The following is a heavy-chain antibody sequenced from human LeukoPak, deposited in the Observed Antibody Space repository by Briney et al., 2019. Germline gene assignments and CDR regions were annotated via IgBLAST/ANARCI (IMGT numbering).Heavy chain of an antibody. Sequence: PGGSLRLSCAASGFTFSSYAMHWVRQAPGKGLEWVAVISYDGSNKYYADSVKGRFTISRDNSKNTLYLQMNSLRAEDTAVYYXXXXXXXSAGTYFDYWGQGTLVTVSS. CDR1: GFTFSSYA. V-gene: IGHV3-30-3*01. CDR3: XXXXXXSAGTYFDY. CDR2: ISYDGSNK. J-gene: IGHJ4*02. D-gene: IGHD3/OR15-3a*01.